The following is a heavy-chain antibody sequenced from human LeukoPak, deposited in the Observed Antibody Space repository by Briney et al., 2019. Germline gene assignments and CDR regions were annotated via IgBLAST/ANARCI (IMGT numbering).Heavy chain of an antibody. J-gene: IGHJ3*02. Sequence: SETLSLTCTVSGGSISSDHWNWIRQPPGKGLEWIGCIFYSGRTYYNPSLKSRVTISVNMSKSQFSLRLTSVTAADTAVYYCARKNDFEIWGQGTLVTVSS. CDR2: IFYSGRT. CDR1: GGSISSDH. D-gene: IGHD2/OR15-2a*01. V-gene: IGHV4-59*01. CDR3: ARKNDFEI.